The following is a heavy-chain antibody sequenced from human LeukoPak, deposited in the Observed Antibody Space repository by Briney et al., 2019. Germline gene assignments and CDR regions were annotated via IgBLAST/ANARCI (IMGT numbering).Heavy chain of an antibody. Sequence: GGSLRLSCAASGFTFSSYAMLWVRQAPGKGLEWVAVISYDGSNKYYSDSVKGRFTISRDNSKNTLYLQMNSLRAEDTAVYYCARDESTGRIAVAGKRYWGQGTLVTVSS. CDR3: ARDESTGRIAVAGKRY. D-gene: IGHD6-19*01. CDR1: GFTFSSYA. CDR2: ISYDGSNK. V-gene: IGHV3-30*04. J-gene: IGHJ4*02.